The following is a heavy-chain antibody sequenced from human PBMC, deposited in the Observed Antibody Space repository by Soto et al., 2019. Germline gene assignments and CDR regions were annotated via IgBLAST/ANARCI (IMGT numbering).Heavy chain of an antibody. D-gene: IGHD2-2*01. CDR3: AKAGYCSSATCATRYYYMDV. V-gene: IGHV3-23*01. CDR2: ISGSGGST. CDR1: GFTLSSYA. Sequence: EVQLLESGGGLVQPGGSLRLSCAASGFTLSSYAMSWVRQAPGKGLEWVSAISGSGGSTYYADSVKGRFTISRDNSKNTLYLQMNSLRAEDTAVYYCAKAGYCSSATCATRYYYMDVWGKGTTVTVSS. J-gene: IGHJ6*03.